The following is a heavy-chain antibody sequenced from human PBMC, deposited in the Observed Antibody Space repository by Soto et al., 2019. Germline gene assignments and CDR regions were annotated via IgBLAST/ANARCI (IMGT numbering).Heavy chain of an antibody. J-gene: IGHJ5*02. CDR1: GFTFGSYA. V-gene: IGHV3-23*01. D-gene: IGHD1-7*01. CDR2: ITGSGRST. CDR3: AKTIGPEHLTGTTRVNQFDP. Sequence: LRLSCAASGFTFGSYAMSWVRQAPGGELEWVSAITGSGRSTYYTDSVEGRFAISRDNSKNTLYLQMNGLRAEDTAVYYCAKTIGPEHLTGTTRVNQFDPWGQGALVTVSS.